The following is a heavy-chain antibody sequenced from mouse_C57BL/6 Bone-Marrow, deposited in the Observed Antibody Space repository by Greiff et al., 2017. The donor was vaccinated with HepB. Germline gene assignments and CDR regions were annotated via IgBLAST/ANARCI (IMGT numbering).Heavy chain of an antibody. CDR3: ARWGYTRGLEYFDV. CDR1: GFTFTDYY. Sequence: EVQRVESGGGLVQPGGSLSLSCAASGFTFTDYYMSWVRQPPGKALEWLGFIRNKANGYTTEYSESVKGRFTISRDNSKSILYLQMNALRAEDSATYYCARWGYTRGLEYFDVWGTGTTVTVSS. V-gene: IGHV7-3*01. D-gene: IGHD3-1*01. CDR2: IRNKANGYTT. J-gene: IGHJ1*03.